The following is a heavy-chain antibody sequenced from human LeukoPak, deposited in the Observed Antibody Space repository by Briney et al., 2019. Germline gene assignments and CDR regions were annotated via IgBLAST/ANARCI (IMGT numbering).Heavy chain of an antibody. J-gene: IGHJ3*02. CDR1: GGSISSYY. CDR2: IYYSGST. Sequence: SETLSLTCTVSGGSISSYYWSWIRQPPGKGLEWIGYIYYSGSTNYNPSLKSRVTISVDTSKNQFSLKLSSVTAADTAVYYCAGPQDYGDGAFDIWGQGTMVIVSS. D-gene: IGHD4-17*01. V-gene: IGHV4-59*08. CDR3: AGPQDYGDGAFDI.